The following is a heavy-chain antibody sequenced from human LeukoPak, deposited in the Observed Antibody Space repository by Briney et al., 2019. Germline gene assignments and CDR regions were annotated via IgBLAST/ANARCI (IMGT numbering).Heavy chain of an antibody. Sequence: ASVKVSCKASGYTFTSYGISWVRQAPGQGLEWMGWISAYNGNTNYAQKLQGRVTMTTDTSTSTAYMELRSLRSDDTAVYYCARDITFWGVVVPQLAGYWGQGTLVTVSS. V-gene: IGHV1-18*01. D-gene: IGHD2-15*01. CDR3: ARDITFWGVVVPQLAGY. CDR1: GYTFTSYG. J-gene: IGHJ4*02. CDR2: ISAYNGNT.